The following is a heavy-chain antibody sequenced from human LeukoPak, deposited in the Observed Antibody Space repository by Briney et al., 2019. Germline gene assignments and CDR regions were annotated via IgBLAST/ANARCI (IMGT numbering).Heavy chain of an antibody. CDR1: GFTFSDYY. Sequence: PGGSLRLSCAASGFTFSDYYMRWLRQAPGEGLEWVSYISSSGSNIYYADSVKGRITISRDNAKNSLYLQMNSLRAEDTAVYYCAKAYSSSWYYGMDVWGQGTTVTVSS. V-gene: IGHV3-11*01. J-gene: IGHJ6*02. CDR2: ISSSGSNI. CDR3: AKAYSSSWYYGMDV. D-gene: IGHD6-13*01.